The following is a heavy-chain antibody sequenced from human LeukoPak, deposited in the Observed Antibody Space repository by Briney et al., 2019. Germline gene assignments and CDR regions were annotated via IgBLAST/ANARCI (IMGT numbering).Heavy chain of an antibody. D-gene: IGHD5-24*01. CDR2: IFYSGST. CDR3: ARATTIGIYFDY. Sequence: SETLSLTCTVSGGSISSGSHYWRWIRQPPGRGLEWIGYIFYSGSTNYNPSLKSRVTISVDTSKNQFSLKLTSVTAADTAVYYCARATTIGIYFDYWGQGTLVTVSS. J-gene: IGHJ4*02. CDR1: GGSISSGSHY. V-gene: IGHV4-61*01.